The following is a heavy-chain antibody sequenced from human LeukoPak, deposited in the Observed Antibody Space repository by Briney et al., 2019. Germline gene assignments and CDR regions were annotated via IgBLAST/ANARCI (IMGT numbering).Heavy chain of an antibody. CDR1: GFSFSAYT. Sequence: GSLRLSCAASGFSFSAYTMNWVRQVPGKGLEWVSSISSSSSYIYYRDSVEGRFIISRDNAKNSLYLQMNSLRPEDTALYYCATHSSDWQTVDLWGQGTQVTVSS. CDR2: ISSSSSYI. J-gene: IGHJ5*02. D-gene: IGHD6-19*01. CDR3: ATHSSDWQTVDL. V-gene: IGHV3-21*01.